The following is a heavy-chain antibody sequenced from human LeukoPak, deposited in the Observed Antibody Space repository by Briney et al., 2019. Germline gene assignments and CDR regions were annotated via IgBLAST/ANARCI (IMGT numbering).Heavy chain of an antibody. CDR3: ARGRHPITMIVVVITRGYYFDY. D-gene: IGHD3-22*01. V-gene: IGHV4-4*02. CDR1: GGSISNSNW. CDR2: INHSGST. Sequence: SETLSLTCAVSGGSISNSNWRSWVRQPPGKGLEWIGEINHSGSTNYNPSLKSRVTISVDTSKNQFSLKLSSVTAADTAVYYCARGRHPITMIVVVITRGYYFDYWGQGTLVTVSS. J-gene: IGHJ4*02.